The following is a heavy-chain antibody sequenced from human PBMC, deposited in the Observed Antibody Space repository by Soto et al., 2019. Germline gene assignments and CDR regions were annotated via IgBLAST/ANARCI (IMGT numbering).Heavy chain of an antibody. V-gene: IGHV3-23*01. D-gene: IGHD5-18*01. CDR2: ITPGGDSA. Sequence: GSLRLSCAASGFTFSSYAMSWVRQTPGKGLQWVSTITPGGDSANYADSVKGRFTISRDNSKSTLYLQMNSLRAEDTALYYCARPSYTYGHRDYGVDVWGQGTTVTVSS. CDR1: GFTFSSYA. J-gene: IGHJ6*02. CDR3: ARPSYTYGHRDYGVDV.